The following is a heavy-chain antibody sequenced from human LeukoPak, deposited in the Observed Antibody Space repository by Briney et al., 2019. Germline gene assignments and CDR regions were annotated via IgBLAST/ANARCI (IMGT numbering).Heavy chain of an antibody. J-gene: IGHJ3*02. CDR1: GFTFSSYA. Sequence: GRSLRLSCAASGFTFSSYAMHWVRQAPGKGLEWVAVISYDGSNKYYADSVKGRSTISRDNSKNTLYLQMNSPRAEDTAVYYCARDEASVLRNAFDIWGQGTMVTVSS. CDR3: ARDEASVLRNAFDI. V-gene: IGHV3-30-3*01. D-gene: IGHD3-3*01. CDR2: ISYDGSNK.